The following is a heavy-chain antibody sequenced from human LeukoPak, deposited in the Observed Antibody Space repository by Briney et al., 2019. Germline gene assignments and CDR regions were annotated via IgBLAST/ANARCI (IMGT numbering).Heavy chain of an antibody. Sequence: SQTLSLTCTVSGGSISSGSYYWSWIRQPAGKGLEWIGRIYTSGSTNYNPSLKSRVTISVDTSKNQFSLKLSSVTAADTAVYYCARGPQPTTHYYDSSGYYGWFDPWGQGTLVTVSS. CDR1: GGSISSGSYY. CDR3: ARGPQPTTHYYDSSGYYGWFDP. D-gene: IGHD3-22*01. V-gene: IGHV4-61*02. J-gene: IGHJ5*02. CDR2: IYTSGST.